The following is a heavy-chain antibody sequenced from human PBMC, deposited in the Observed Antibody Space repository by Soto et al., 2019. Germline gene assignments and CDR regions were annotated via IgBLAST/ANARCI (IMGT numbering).Heavy chain of an antibody. Sequence: QVQLVESGGGVVQPGRSLRLSCAASGFTFSSYGMHWVRQAPGKGLEWVAVIWYDGSNKYYADSVKGRFTISRDNSKNTLYLQMNSLRAEDTAVYYCARIYGSGSYFDYWGQGTLVTVSS. CDR2: IWYDGSNK. CDR3: ARIYGSGSYFDY. D-gene: IGHD3-10*01. J-gene: IGHJ4*02. CDR1: GFTFSSYG. V-gene: IGHV3-33*01.